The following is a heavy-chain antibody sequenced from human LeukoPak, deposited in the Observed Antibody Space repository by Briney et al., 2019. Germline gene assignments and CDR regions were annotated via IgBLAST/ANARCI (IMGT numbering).Heavy chain of an antibody. J-gene: IGHJ6*02. Sequence: PGGSLRLSCAASGFTFSSYWMHWVRQAPGKGLVWVSRINSDGSSTSYADSVKGRFTISRDNAKNTLYLQMNSLRAEDTAVYYCARADNWNDNYYYYGMDVWGQGTTVTVSS. V-gene: IGHV3-74*01. CDR2: INSDGSST. CDR1: GFTFSSYW. D-gene: IGHD1-20*01. CDR3: ARADNWNDNYYYYGMDV.